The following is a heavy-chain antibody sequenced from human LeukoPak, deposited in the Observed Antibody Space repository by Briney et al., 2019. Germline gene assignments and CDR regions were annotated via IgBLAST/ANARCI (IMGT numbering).Heavy chain of an antibody. CDR1: GFTFSSYS. Sequence: GGSLRLSCAASGFTFSSYSMNWVRQAPGKGLEWVSYISSSSSTIYYADSVKGRFTISRDNAKNSLYLQMNSLRAEDTAVYYCARASTRITMVRGEYYYYYMDVWGKGITVTVSS. D-gene: IGHD3-10*01. CDR3: ARASTRITMVRGEYYYYYMDV. J-gene: IGHJ6*03. V-gene: IGHV3-48*01. CDR2: ISSSSSTI.